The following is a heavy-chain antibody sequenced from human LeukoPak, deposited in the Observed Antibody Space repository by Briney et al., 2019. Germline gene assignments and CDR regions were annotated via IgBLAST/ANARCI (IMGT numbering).Heavy chain of an antibody. J-gene: IGHJ4*02. CDR1: GFTVSSNY. V-gene: IGHV3-66*01. Sequence: GGSLRLSCAASGFTVSSNYMNWVRQAPGKGLEWVSVTNTGGSTYYADSVKGRFTISRDNSKNTLFLQMDRLRAEDTAVYYCVLTTVTTSIEFWGQGTLVTVSS. CDR2: TNTGGST. D-gene: IGHD4-17*01. CDR3: VLTTVTTSIEF.